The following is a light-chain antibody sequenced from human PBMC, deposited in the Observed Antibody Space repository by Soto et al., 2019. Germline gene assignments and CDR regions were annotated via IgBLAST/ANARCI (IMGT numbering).Light chain of an antibody. CDR2: EVN. Sequence: QSALTQPASVSGSPGQSITISCGGTSSDVGAYVYVSWYQQYPGKAPKLIIYEVNNRPSGVSGRFSGSKSDTTAYLTISGLQAEDEADYYCSSYSDSDTEVFGSGTKLTVL. V-gene: IGLV2-14*03. CDR3: SSYSDSDTEV. CDR1: SSDVGAYVY. J-gene: IGLJ1*01.